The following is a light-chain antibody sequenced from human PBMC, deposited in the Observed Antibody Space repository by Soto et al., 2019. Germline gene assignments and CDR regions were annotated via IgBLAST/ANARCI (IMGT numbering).Light chain of an antibody. J-gene: IGLJ2*01. Sequence: QSVLTQPPSVSGAPGQRVTISCTGRSSKIGAGYDVHWYQQLPGTAPKLLIYGNSNRPSGVPDRFSGSKSGTSASLAITGLQDEDEADYYCQSYDSSLSGVVFGGGTKLTVL. CDR3: QSYDSSLSGVV. V-gene: IGLV1-40*01. CDR1: SSKIGAGYD. CDR2: GNS.